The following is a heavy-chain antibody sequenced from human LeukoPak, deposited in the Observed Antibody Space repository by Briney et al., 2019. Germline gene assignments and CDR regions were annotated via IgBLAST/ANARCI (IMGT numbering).Heavy chain of an antibody. D-gene: IGHD4-23*01. CDR3: ARDSYYGGTQDY. CDR2: ISTRGGTI. J-gene: IGHJ4*02. CDR1: GFIFSSYE. V-gene: IGHV3-48*03. Sequence: GGSLRLSCAASGFIFSSYEMNWVRQAPGKGLEWASYISTRGGTIYYADSVKGRFTISRDNAKNSLYLQMNSLRAEDTAVYYCARDSYYGGTQDYWGQGTLVTVSS.